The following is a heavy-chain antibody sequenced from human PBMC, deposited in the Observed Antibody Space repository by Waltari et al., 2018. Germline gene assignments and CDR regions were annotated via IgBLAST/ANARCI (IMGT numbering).Heavy chain of an antibody. V-gene: IGHV1-2*02. Sequence: QVQLVQSGAEVKKPGASVKVSCKASGYTFPGYYMHWVRPAPGQGLEWMGWINPNSGGTNYAQKFQGRVTMTRDTSISTAYMELSRLRSDDTAVYYCAREAHYRGYCSGGSCYPDYWGQGTLVTVSS. J-gene: IGHJ4*02. CDR2: INPNSGGT. D-gene: IGHD2-15*01. CDR3: AREAHYRGYCSGGSCYPDY. CDR1: GYTFPGYY.